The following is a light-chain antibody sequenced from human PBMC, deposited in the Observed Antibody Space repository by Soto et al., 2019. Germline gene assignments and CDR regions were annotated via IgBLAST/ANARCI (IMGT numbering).Light chain of an antibody. CDR1: QSVLDISNNKNY. CDR2: WAS. Sequence: DIVMTQSPDSLAVSLGERATINRKSSQSVLDISNNKNYLAWYQQKPRQPPKLLIYWASARESGVPDRFSGSGSGTDFTLTISSLQAEDVAVYYCQQYYRTPPTFGQGTKLEIK. J-gene: IGKJ2*01. V-gene: IGKV4-1*01. CDR3: QQYYRTPPT.